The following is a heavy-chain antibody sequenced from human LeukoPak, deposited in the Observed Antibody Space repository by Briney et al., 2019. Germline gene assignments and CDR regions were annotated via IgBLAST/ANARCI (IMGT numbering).Heavy chain of an antibody. CDR3: ARGYCSGGTCYIFDY. CDR2: IYSGGTT. CDR1: GFTVSSND. V-gene: IGHV3-53*01. D-gene: IGHD2-15*01. Sequence: GGSLRLSCAAPGFTVSSNDMSWVRQAPGKGLEWVSVIYSGGTTYYADSVKGRFTISRDNSKNTLYLQMNSLRAEDTAVYYCARGYCSGGTCYIFDYWGQGTLVTVSS. J-gene: IGHJ4*02.